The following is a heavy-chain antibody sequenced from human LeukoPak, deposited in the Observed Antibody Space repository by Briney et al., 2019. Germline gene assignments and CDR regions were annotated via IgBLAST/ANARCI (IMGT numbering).Heavy chain of an antibody. CDR2: INAGNGNT. CDR3: ARGFRITMVRALDY. CDR1: GYTFTNYG. Sequence: ASVKVSCKASGYTFTNYGITWVRQAPGQRLEWMGWINAGNGNTKYSQKFQGRVTITRDTSASTAYMELSSLRSEDTAVYYCARGFRITMVRALDYWGQGTLVTVSS. J-gene: IGHJ4*02. D-gene: IGHD3-10*01. V-gene: IGHV1-3*01.